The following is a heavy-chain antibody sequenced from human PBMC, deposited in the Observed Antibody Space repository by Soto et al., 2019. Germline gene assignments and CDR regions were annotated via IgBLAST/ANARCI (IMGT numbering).Heavy chain of an antibody. J-gene: IGHJ6*02. CDR1: GYSFSSYT. Sequence: ASVKVSCKASGYSFSSYTINWVRQAPGQGLEWLGWIRAYDGNTKYVEKLQGRVTMTTDTSTSTAYMELRSLRSDDTAVYYCATVPYRGCSGGSCSSPYYYYSMDVWGQGTTVTVSS. CDR2: IRAYDGNT. CDR3: ATVPYRGCSGGSCSSPYYYYSMDV. D-gene: IGHD2-15*01. V-gene: IGHV1-18*04.